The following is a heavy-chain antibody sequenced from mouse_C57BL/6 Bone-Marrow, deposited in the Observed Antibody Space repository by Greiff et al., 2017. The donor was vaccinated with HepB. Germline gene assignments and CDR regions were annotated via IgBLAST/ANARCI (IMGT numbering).Heavy chain of an antibody. J-gene: IGHJ2*01. Sequence: QVQLKESGAELVRPGTSVKMSCKASGYTFTNYWIGWAKQRPGHGLEWIGDIYPGGGYTNYNEKFKGKATLTADKSSSTAYMQFSSLTSEDSAIYYCARSWSFDYWGQGTTLTVSS. CDR1: GYTFTNYW. CDR2: IYPGGGYT. V-gene: IGHV1-63*01. CDR3: ARSWSFDY.